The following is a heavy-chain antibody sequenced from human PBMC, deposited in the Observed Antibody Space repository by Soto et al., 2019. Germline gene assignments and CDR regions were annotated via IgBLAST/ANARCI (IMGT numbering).Heavy chain of an antibody. J-gene: IGHJ4*02. D-gene: IGHD3-9*01. Sequence: GGSLSLSCAASGFTFSDYYMSWIRQAPGKGLEWVSYISSSGSTIYYADSVKGRFTISRDNAKNSLYLQMNSLRAEDTAVYYCARARAGPYYDILTGSDYFDYWGQGTLVTVSS. CDR1: GFTFSDYY. V-gene: IGHV3-11*01. CDR3: ARARAGPYYDILTGSDYFDY. CDR2: ISSSGSTI.